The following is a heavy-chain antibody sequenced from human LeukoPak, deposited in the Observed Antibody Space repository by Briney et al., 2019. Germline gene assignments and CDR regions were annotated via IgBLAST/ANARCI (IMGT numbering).Heavy chain of an antibody. CDR2: IYPGDSDT. Sequence: GESLKISCKASGYSFTSYWIGWVRQMPEKGLERMGIIYPGDSDTRYSPSFQGQVTISADKSISTAYLQWSSLKASDTAMYYCARERSRGYYTEDAFDIWGQGTMVTVSS. CDR1: GYSFTSYW. CDR3: ARERSRGYYTEDAFDI. D-gene: IGHD3-22*01. J-gene: IGHJ3*02. V-gene: IGHV5-51*01.